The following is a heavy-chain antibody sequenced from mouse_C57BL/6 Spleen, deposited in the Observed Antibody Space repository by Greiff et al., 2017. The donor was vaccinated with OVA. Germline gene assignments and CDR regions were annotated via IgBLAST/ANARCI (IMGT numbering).Heavy chain of an antibody. CDR1: GYTFTSYW. CDR2: IYPGSGST. Sequence: QVQLQQPGAELVKPGASVKMSCKASGYTFTSYWITWVKQRPGQGLEWIGDIYPGSGSTNHNEKFKSKATLTVDTSSSTAYMQLSSLTSEDSAVYYCAREGYGNRAMDYWGQGTSVTVSS. J-gene: IGHJ4*01. D-gene: IGHD2-10*02. V-gene: IGHV1-55*01. CDR3: AREGYGNRAMDY.